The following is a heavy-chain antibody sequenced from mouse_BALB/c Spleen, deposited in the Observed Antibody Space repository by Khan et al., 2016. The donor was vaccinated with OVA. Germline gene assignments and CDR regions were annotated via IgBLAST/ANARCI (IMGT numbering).Heavy chain of an antibody. CDR1: GFTFSNYG. Sequence: EVQLQESGGDLVKPGGSLKLSCAASGFTFSNYGMSWVRQTPDKRLDWVTTISSGGSYTYYPDSVKGRFTISRDNAKNTLYLQMSSLKSEDTAMYYCARHESGTMDYWGQGTSVTVSS. V-gene: IGHV5-6*01. J-gene: IGHJ4*01. D-gene: IGHD1-3*01. CDR3: ARHESGTMDY. CDR2: ISSGGSYT.